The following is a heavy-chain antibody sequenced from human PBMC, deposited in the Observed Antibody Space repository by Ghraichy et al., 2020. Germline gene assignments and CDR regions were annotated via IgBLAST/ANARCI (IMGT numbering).Heavy chain of an antibody. CDR3: ARASYYYDSSDSPAEAFDI. V-gene: IGHV4-4*07. CDR1: GGPISSYY. Sequence: SETLSLTCTVSGGPISSYYWSWIRQSAGKGLEWIGRVYTSGTTNYNPSLKSRVIMSVSLSKNQFSLRLSSVTAAYTGVYYCARASYYYDSSDSPAEAFDIWGQGTTDTVSS. CDR2: VYTSGTT. D-gene: IGHD3-22*01. J-gene: IGHJ3*02.